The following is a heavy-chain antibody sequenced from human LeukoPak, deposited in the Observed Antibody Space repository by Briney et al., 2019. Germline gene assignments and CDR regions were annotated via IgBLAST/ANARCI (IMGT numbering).Heavy chain of an antibody. Sequence: PGGSLRLSCAASGFTFEDYVMHWVRHAPGKGLEWVSGISWNSRSIGYADSVKGRFTISRDNAKNSLYLQMNSLTVEDMAFYYCAKETYGIDIWGQGTMVTVSS. CDR2: ISWNSRSI. CDR1: GFTFEDYV. D-gene: IGHD3-10*01. V-gene: IGHV3-9*03. CDR3: AKETYGIDI. J-gene: IGHJ3*02.